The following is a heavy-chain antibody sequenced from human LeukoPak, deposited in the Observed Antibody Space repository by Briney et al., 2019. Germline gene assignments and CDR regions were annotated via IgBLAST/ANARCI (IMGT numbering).Heavy chain of an antibody. CDR2: IYWDDDK. Sequence: SGPTLVNPTQTLTLTCTFSGFSLSTSGVGVGWIRQPPGKALEWLALIYWDDDKRYSPSLKSRLTITKDTSKNQVVLTMTNMDPVDTATYYCARCDYYDSSGYWDYWGQGTLVTVSS. CDR1: GFSLSTSGVG. CDR3: ARCDYYDSSGYWDY. D-gene: IGHD3-22*01. J-gene: IGHJ4*02. V-gene: IGHV2-5*02.